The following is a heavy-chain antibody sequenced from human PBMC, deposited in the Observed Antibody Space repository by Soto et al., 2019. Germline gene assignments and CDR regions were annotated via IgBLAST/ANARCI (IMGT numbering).Heavy chain of an antibody. CDR1: GDSVSTNSAA. D-gene: IGHD5-12*01. J-gene: IGHJ5*02. CDR2: TYFRSKWYN. CDR3: ERAGRGLFDP. Sequence: PSQTLSLTCAISGDSVSTNSAAWNWIRQSPSRGLEWLVRTYFRSKWYNDYAVSVKSRITINPDTSKNQVYLHLKSVTPEDTAVYYGERAGRGLFDPWGQGTLVTVSS. V-gene: IGHV6-1*01.